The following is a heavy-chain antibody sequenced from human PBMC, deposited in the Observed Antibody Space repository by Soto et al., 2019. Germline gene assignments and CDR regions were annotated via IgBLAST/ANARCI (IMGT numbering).Heavy chain of an antibody. CDR1: GFTFSSYA. V-gene: IGHV3-23*01. D-gene: IGHD3-16*01. Sequence: PGGSLRLSCAASGFTFSSYAMNWVRQAPGKGLEWVSGISVGGGNTYYADSVKGRFTISRDNSQNTLYLQMNSLRAEDTAVYFCAKRAGGRSGPFDYWGQGTLVTVSS. J-gene: IGHJ4*02. CDR3: AKRAGGRSGPFDY. CDR2: ISVGGGNT.